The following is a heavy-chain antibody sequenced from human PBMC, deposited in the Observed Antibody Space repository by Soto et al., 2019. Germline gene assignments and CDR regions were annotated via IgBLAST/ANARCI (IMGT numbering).Heavy chain of an antibody. Sequence: GVSLRLSCAASGFTFSSYGMHWVRQSPCNSLEWVAVIWYAGSNKYYADSVKGRFTIPRDNSKNPLYLQMNSLRAEDTAVYYCARDYAAYGMDVWGQGTTVTVSS. CDR3: ARDYAAYGMDV. D-gene: IGHD6-13*01. J-gene: IGHJ6*02. V-gene: IGHV3-33*01. CDR1: GFTFSSYG. CDR2: IWYAGSNK.